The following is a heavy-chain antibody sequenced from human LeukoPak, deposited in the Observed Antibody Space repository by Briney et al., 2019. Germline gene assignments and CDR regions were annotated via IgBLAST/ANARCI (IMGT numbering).Heavy chain of an antibody. V-gene: IGHV3-23*01. J-gene: IGHJ4*02. CDR3: AREMVTAQRYFDY. CDR1: GFTFSSHE. CDR2: VSRNGDAT. D-gene: IGHD2-21*02. Sequence: GGSLRLSCAASGFTFSSHEMSWVRQAPGKGLEWVSVVSRNGDATDYTGSVKGRLTISRDNSKNMAYLEMNSLRAEDTAIYYCAREMVTAQRYFDYWGQGTLVSVSS.